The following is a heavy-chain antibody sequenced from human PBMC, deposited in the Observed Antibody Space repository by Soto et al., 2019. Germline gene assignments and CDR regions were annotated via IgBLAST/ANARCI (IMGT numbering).Heavy chain of an antibody. CDR1: GLTVSSNH. D-gene: IGHD1-20*01. Sequence: GGSLRLSCAASGLTVSSNHMSWVPQSPGKGLEWVSVIYSGGSKHDADSVKGRFTISRDNSKNMVYLQMNSLRGDDTAVYFCASASRKDYNFGMDAWGQGTTVTVSS. CDR2: IYSGGSK. V-gene: IGHV3-53*01. J-gene: IGHJ6*02. CDR3: ASASRKDYNFGMDA.